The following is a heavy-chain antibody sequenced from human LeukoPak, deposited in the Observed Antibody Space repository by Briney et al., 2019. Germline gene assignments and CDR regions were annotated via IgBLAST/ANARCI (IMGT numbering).Heavy chain of an antibody. V-gene: IGHV4-4*09. Sequence: PSETLSLTCTVSGDSISSYSWIWIRQPPGKGLEWIGIFYSSGSTIYNPSLKSRVTTSVDTSKNHFSLRLISVTAVDTAVYYCVRWNDFDIWGQGTMVTVSS. J-gene: IGHJ3*02. CDR3: VRWNDFDI. CDR2: FYSSGST. CDR1: GDSISSYS.